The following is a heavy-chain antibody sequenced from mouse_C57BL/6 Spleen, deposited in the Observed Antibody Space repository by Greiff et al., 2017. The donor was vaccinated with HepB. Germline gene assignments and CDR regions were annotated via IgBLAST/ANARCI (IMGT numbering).Heavy chain of an antibody. CDR2: IYPGNNDT. CDR1: GYTFTSYW. Sequence: EVQLQQSGTVLARPGASVKMSCKTSGYTFTSYWMHWVKQRPGQGLEWIGAIYPGNNDTSYNQKFKGKAKLTAVTSASTAYMELSSLTNEDSAVYYCTAPIYYGNFDYWGQGTTLTVSS. CDR3: TAPIYYGNFDY. V-gene: IGHV1-5*01. J-gene: IGHJ2*01. D-gene: IGHD2-1*01.